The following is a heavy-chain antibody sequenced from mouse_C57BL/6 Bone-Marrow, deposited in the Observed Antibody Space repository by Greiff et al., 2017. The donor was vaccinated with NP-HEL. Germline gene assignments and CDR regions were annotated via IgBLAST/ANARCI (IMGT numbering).Heavy chain of an antibody. Sequence: EVMLVESGGDLVKPGGSLKLSCAASGFTFSSYGMSWVRQTPDKRLEWVATISSGGSYSYYPDSVTGRFTISRDNAKNTLYLQMSILKSEDTAMYYCARPYYGNSFAYWGQGTLVTVSA. V-gene: IGHV5-6*01. D-gene: IGHD2-10*01. J-gene: IGHJ3*01. CDR1: GFTFSSYG. CDR2: ISSGGSYS. CDR3: ARPYYGNSFAY.